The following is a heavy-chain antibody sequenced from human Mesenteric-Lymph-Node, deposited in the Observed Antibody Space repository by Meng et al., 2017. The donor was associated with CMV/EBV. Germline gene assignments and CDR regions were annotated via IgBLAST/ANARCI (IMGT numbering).Heavy chain of an antibody. V-gene: IGHV1-69*05. D-gene: IGHD3-9*01. CDR1: GCTFSICS. J-gene: IGHJ5*02. CDR3: ARGLYYDILTGWWFDP. CDR2: IIPIFGTA. Sequence: SGCTFSICSSSWVRPAPGQGLEWLGGIIPIFGTANYAQKFQGRVTITTDESTSTAYMELSSLRSEDTAVYYCARGLYYDILTGWWFDPWGQGTLVTVSS.